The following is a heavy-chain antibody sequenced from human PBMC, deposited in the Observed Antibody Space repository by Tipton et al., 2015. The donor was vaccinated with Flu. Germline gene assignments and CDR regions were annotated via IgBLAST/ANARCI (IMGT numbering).Heavy chain of an antibody. J-gene: IGHJ6*02. CDR2: IYPGDSVT. V-gene: IGHV5-51*01. CDR3: ARLADDSGWHHYYALDV. Sequence: VQLVQSGAEVKKAGESLKISCKGSGYSFTSFWIAWVRQLPDNGLEWLGIIYPGDSVTKYNPSFEGQVPISADRSVTTAYLQWRSVGASDTAMYFCARLADDSGWHHYYALDVWGQGTSVTVS. CDR1: GYSFTSFW. D-gene: IGHD6-19*01.